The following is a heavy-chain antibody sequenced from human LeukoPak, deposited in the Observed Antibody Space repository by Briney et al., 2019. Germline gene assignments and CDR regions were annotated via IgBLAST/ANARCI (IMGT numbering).Heavy chain of an antibody. V-gene: IGHV4-59*01. CDR3: AREIGSGHGDLYYYYMDV. CDR1: GGSISSYY. D-gene: IGHD3-10*01. Sequence: SETLSLTCTVSGGSISSYYWSWIRQPPGKGLEWIGYIYYSGSTNYNPSLKSRVTISVGTSKNQFSLKLSSVTAADTAVYYCAREIGSGHGDLYYYYMDVWGKGTTVTVSS. CDR2: IYYSGST. J-gene: IGHJ6*03.